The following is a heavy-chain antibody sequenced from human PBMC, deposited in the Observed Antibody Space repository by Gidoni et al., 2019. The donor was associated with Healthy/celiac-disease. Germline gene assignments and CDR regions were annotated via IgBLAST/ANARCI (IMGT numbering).Heavy chain of an antibody. J-gene: IGHJ4*02. V-gene: IGHV3-49*03. CDR2: IRRKAYGGTT. D-gene: IGHD5-12*01. CDR1: GFTLGDYA. Sequence: EVQLVESGGGLVQPGRSLRLSCTASGFTLGDYAMSWFRQAPGKGLEWLGFIRRKAYGGTTEYAASVKGRFTVSRDDPKSIAYLQMNSLKTEDTAVYYCSRGGFYDYYDYWGQGTLVTVSS. CDR3: SRGGFYDYYDY.